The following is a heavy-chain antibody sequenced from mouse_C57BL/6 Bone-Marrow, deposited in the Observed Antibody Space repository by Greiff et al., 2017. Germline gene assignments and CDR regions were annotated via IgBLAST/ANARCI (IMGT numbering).Heavy chain of an antibody. J-gene: IGHJ1*03. D-gene: IGHD1-1*01. V-gene: IGHV1-81*01. Sequence: QVQLQPYGAELARPGASVKLSCKASGYTFTSYGISWVKQRTGQGLEWIGEIYPRSGNTYYNEKFKGKATLTADKSSSTAYMELRSLTSEDSAVYFCARSGYYGSSYGGYFDVWGTGTTVTVSS. CDR1: GYTFTSYG. CDR2: IYPRSGNT. CDR3: ARSGYYGSSYGGYFDV.